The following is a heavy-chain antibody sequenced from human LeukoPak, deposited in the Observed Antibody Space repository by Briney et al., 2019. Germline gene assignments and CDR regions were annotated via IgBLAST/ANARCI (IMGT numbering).Heavy chain of an antibody. V-gene: IGHV3-21*04. J-gene: IGHJ3*02. CDR3: AKELWFGELPRGDAFDI. CDR2: ISSSSSYI. D-gene: IGHD3-10*01. Sequence: PGGSLRLSCAASGFTFSSYSMNWVRQAPGKGLEWVSSISSSSSYIYYADSVKGRFTISRDNSKNTLYLQMNSLRAEDTAVYYCAKELWFGELPRGDAFDIWGQGTMVTVSS. CDR1: GFTFSSYS.